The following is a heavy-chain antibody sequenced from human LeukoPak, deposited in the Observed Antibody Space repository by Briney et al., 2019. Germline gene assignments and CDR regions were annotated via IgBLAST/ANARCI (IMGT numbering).Heavy chain of an antibody. Sequence: SETLSLTCAVYGGSFSGYYWSWIRQPPGKGLEWVGEINHSGNTNYNPSLKSRVTISVDTSKNQFSLTVNSVTAADTAVYYCASTLGWASSRYPFDGWGQGTLVTVSS. CDR2: INHSGNT. CDR3: ASTLGWASSRYPFDG. V-gene: IGHV4-34*01. CDR1: GGSFSGYY. D-gene: IGHD3-16*02. J-gene: IGHJ4*02.